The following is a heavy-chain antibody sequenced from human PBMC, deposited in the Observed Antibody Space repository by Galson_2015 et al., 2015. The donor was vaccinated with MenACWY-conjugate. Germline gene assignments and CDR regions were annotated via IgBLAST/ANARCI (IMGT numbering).Heavy chain of an antibody. V-gene: IGHV4-59*02. Sequence: TLSLTCTVSGASVRSDYWSWIRQPPGKALEWIGYIHNSGSTNYNPSLKGRVTIPIDTSRNQFSLKLSSVTAADTAVYYCAKYYCGSDNTCYYFDTWGQGTLVTVSS. CDR1: GASVRSDY. D-gene: IGHD4-23*01. J-gene: IGHJ4*02. CDR3: AKYYCGSDNTCYYFDT. CDR2: IHNSGST.